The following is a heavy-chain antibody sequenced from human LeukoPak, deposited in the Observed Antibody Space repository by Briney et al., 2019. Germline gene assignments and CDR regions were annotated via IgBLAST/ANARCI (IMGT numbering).Heavy chain of an antibody. V-gene: IGHV3-23*01. CDR2: ISGSGGST. J-gene: IGHJ6*03. Sequence: GGSLRLSCAASGFTFSSYAMSWVRQAPGKGLEWVSAISGSGGSTYYADSVKGRLTISRDNSKNTLYLQMNSLRAEDTAVYYCAKPDPGSYCSSTSCYPYYYYYYMDVWGKGTTVTVSS. D-gene: IGHD2-2*01. CDR1: GFTFSSYA. CDR3: AKPDPGSYCSSTSCYPYYYYYYMDV.